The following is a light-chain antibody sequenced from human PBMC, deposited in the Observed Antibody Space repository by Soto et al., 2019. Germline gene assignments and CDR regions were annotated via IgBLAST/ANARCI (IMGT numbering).Light chain of an antibody. Sequence: QSVLTQPASVSGSPGQSITISCTGTSSDVGGYNYVSWYQQHPGKAPKLMIYDVSNRPSGVSNRFSGSKSGNTASLSISGLHAEDEADYYCSSYTSSRTRVFGTGTKVTVL. V-gene: IGLV2-14*01. CDR1: SSDVGGYNY. CDR3: SSYTSSRTRV. J-gene: IGLJ1*01. CDR2: DVS.